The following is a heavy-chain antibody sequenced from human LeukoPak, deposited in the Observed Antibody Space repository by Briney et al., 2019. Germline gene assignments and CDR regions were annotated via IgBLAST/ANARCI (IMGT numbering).Heavy chain of an antibody. CDR3: ARAWHMTRFFDY. CDR1: GVSITSYY. J-gene: IGHJ4*02. Sequence: PSETLSLTRTVSGVSITSYYWSWIRQPPGKGLEWIGYIYYTGSTNYSPSLKSRVTMSIDTSEGQFSLKLSSVTAADTAVYYCARAWHMTRFFDYWGQGTLVTVSS. CDR2: IYYTGST. D-gene: IGHD3-16*01. V-gene: IGHV4-59*01.